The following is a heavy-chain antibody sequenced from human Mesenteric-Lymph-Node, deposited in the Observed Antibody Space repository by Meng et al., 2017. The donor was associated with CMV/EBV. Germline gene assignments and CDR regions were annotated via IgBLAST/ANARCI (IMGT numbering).Heavy chain of an antibody. D-gene: IGHD2-2*01. CDR2: INFNSGGT. CDR3: ARERYTSCFDY. V-gene: IGHV1-2*06. J-gene: IGHJ4*02. Sequence: SCNASGFTFTGYFLHWVRQAPGQGLGWLGRINFNSGGTDYAQKFQGRVTMTRDTSITTAYMELSRLTSDDTAVYYCARERYTSCFDYWGQGALVTVSS. CDR1: GFTFTGYF.